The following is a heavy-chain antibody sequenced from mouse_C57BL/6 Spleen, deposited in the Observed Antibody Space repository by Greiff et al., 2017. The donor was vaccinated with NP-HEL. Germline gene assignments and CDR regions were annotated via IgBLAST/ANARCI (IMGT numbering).Heavy chain of an antibody. CDR1: GYSITSGYD. V-gene: IGHV3-1*01. CDR3: AREDPFYAMDY. CDR2: ISYSGST. Sequence: VQLQQSGPGMVKPSQSLSLTCTVTGYSITSGYDWHWIRHFPGNKLEWMGYISYSGSTNYNPSLKSRISITHDTSKNHFFLKLNSVTTEDTATYYCAREDPFYAMDYWGQGTSVTVSS. J-gene: IGHJ4*01.